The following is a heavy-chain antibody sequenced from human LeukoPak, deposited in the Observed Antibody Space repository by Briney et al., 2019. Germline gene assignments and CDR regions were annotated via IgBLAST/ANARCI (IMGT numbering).Heavy chain of an antibody. Sequence: PGGSLRLSCAASGFTFSSSWISWVRQAPGKGLEWVANIKQDGSEKYYVDSVKGRFTISRDNAKNSLYLQMNSLRAEDTAVYYCARDRSSSWYYFDYWGQGTLVTVSS. CDR2: IKQDGSEK. V-gene: IGHV3-7*01. J-gene: IGHJ4*02. CDR1: GFTFSSSW. D-gene: IGHD6-13*01. CDR3: ARDRSSSWYYFDY.